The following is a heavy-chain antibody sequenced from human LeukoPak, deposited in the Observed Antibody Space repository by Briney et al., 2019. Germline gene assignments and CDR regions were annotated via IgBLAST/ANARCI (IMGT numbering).Heavy chain of an antibody. CDR1: GFTFSDYY. V-gene: IGHV3-11*01. D-gene: IGHD4-17*01. CDR2: ISSSGSTI. CDR3: ARRLRHYYYMDV. J-gene: IGHJ6*03. Sequence: PGGSLRLSCAASGFTFSDYYMSWIRQAPGKGLEWVSYISSSGSTIYYADSVKGRFTISRDSAKNSLYLQMNSLRAEDTAVYYCARRLRHYYYMDVWGKGTTVTVSS.